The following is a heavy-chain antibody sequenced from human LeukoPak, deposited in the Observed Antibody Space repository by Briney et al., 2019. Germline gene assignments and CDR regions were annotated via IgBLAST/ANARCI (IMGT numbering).Heavy chain of an antibody. J-gene: IGHJ5*02. Sequence: ASVKVSCKISGYTLTEFYIHWVRQAPGKGLEWLGGFEPESGETLYAQNFQGRVRMIEDTSTDTAYMELSGLTSGDTAIYYCTLGKGDPMRGHWFDHWGQGTLVTVPS. CDR3: TLGKGDPMRGHWFDH. CDR2: FEPESGET. D-gene: IGHD2-21*02. CDR1: GYTLTEFY. V-gene: IGHV1-24*01.